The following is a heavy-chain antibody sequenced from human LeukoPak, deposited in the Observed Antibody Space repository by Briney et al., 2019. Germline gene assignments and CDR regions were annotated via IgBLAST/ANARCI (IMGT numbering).Heavy chain of an antibody. Sequence: ASVKVSCKASGYTFTGYYMHWVRQAPGQGLEWMGRINPNSGNTGYAQKSQGRVTITRNTSISTAYMELSSLRSEDTAVYYCARTSVEDFWSGYYDYWGQGTLVTVSS. CDR1: GYTFTGYY. D-gene: IGHD3-3*01. V-gene: IGHV1-8*03. J-gene: IGHJ4*02. CDR2: INPNSGNT. CDR3: ARTSVEDFWSGYYDY.